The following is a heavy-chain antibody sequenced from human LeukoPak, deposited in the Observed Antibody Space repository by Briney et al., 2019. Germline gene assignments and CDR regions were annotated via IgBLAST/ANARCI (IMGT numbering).Heavy chain of an antibody. D-gene: IGHD5-18*01. CDR1: GFTFSSNG. Sequence: PGGSLRLSCAASGFTFSSNGMHWVRQAPGKGLEWVSLISGDGGSTYYADSVKGRFTISRDNSKNSLYLQMTSLRTEDTALYYCAKDTAMVEGYYFDYWGQGTLVTVSS. V-gene: IGHV3-43*02. J-gene: IGHJ4*02. CDR3: AKDTAMVEGYYFDY. CDR2: ISGDGGST.